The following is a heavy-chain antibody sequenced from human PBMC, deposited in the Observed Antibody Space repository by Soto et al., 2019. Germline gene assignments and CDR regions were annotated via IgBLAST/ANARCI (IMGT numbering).Heavy chain of an antibody. CDR2: ISSSSSTI. D-gene: IGHD3-16*02. J-gene: IGHJ6*02. CDR1: GFTFSSYS. Sequence: QPGGSLRLSCAASGFTFSSYSMNWVRQAPGKGLERVSYISSSSSTIYYADSVKGRFTISRDNAKNSLYLQMNSLRDEDTAVYYCAREIMITFGGVIAPAYGMDVWGQGTTVTVSS. V-gene: IGHV3-48*02. CDR3: AREIMITFGGVIAPAYGMDV.